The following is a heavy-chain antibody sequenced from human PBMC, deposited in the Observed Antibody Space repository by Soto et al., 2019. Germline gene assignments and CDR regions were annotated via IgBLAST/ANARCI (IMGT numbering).Heavy chain of an antibody. CDR1: GYNFDTYW. J-gene: IGHJ6*02. D-gene: IGHD6-13*01. Sequence: GESLKISCKGSGYNFDTYWINWVRQTPGKGLEWMGRIDPIDSKTKYSPSLEGHITISVDKSISTTYLQWSSLKASDTAIYYCARRIAAAGGYYYYAFDVWGQGTGVTVSS. V-gene: IGHV5-10-1*01. CDR2: IDPIDSKT. CDR3: ARRIAAAGGYYYYAFDV.